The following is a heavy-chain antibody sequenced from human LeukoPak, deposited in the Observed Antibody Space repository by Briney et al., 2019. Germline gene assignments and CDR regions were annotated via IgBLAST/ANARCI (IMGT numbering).Heavy chain of an antibody. CDR2: IWYDGSNK. D-gene: IGHD3-10*01. CDR1: GFTFSSYG. Sequence: PGRSLRLSCAASGFTFSSYGMHWVRQAPGKGLEWVAVIWYDGSNKYYADSVKGRFTISRDNSKNTLYLQMNSLRAEDTAVYYCVRASGSFDYWGQGTLATVSS. CDR3: VRASGSFDY. J-gene: IGHJ4*02. V-gene: IGHV3-33*01.